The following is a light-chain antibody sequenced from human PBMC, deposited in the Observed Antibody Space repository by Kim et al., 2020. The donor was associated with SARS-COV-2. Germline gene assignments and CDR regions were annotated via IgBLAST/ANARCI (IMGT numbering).Light chain of an antibody. Sequence: VSPGQTARVTCSGDKLGYKYACWYQQEPGQSPVLVIYQDSKRPSGIPERFSGSNSGNTATLTISGTQAMDEADYYCQAWDSSTAVFGGGTQLTVL. J-gene: IGLJ2*01. CDR1: KLGYKY. V-gene: IGLV3-1*01. CDR2: QDS. CDR3: QAWDSSTAV.